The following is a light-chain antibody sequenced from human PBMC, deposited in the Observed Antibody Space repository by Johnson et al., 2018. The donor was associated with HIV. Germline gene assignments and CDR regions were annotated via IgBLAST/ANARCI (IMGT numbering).Light chain of an antibody. CDR3: GTWGSSLSAYV. CDR1: SSTIGNNY. Sequence: QSVLSQPPSVSAAPGQKVAISCSGSSSTIGNNYVSWYQLLPGTAPQLLIYKNDKRPSGIPDRFSGSKSGTSAPPDITGLQPGDEAAYYCGTWGSSLSAYVFGTGTKVTVL. CDR2: KND. J-gene: IGLJ1*01. V-gene: IGLV1-51*02.